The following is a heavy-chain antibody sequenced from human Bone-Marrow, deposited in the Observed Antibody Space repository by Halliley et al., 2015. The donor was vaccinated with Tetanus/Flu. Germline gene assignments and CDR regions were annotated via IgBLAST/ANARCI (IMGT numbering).Heavy chain of an antibody. CDR1: GGSISSGDYY. CDR2: IYYSGST. Sequence: TLSLTCTVSGGSISSGDYYWSWIRQHPGKGLEWIGHIYYSGSTNYNPSLKSRVTISVDTSKNQFSLKLSSVTAADTAVYYCARREGSSGWFGMDVWGQGTTVTVSS. CDR3: ARREGSSGWFGMDV. V-gene: IGHV4-30-4*08. J-gene: IGHJ6*02. D-gene: IGHD6-19*01.